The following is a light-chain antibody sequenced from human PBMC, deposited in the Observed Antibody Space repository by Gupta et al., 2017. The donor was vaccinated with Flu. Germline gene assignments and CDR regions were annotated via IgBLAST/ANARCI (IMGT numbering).Light chain of an antibody. CDR2: DAS. J-gene: IGKJ2*01. CDR1: QSVSSY. V-gene: IGKV3-11*01. CDR3: QQRSNWPYT. Sequence: IVFTQSPATLSLSPGERATLPCRASQSVSSYLAWYQQKPGQAPRLLIYDASNRATGIPARFSGSGSGTDFTLTISSREPEDFAVYYCQQRSNWPYTFGQGTKLEIK.